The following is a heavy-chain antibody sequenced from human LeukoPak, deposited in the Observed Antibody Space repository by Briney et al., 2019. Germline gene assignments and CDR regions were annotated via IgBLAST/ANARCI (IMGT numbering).Heavy chain of an antibody. CDR1: GGSISSGGYS. CDR2: IYHSGGT. Sequence: PSETLSLTCAVSGGSISSGGYSWSWIRQPPGKGLEWIGYIYHSGGTYYNPSLKSRVTISVDRSKNQFSLKLSSVTAADTAVYYCARVGDGGDVDYWGQGTLVTVSS. V-gene: IGHV4-30-2*01. J-gene: IGHJ4*02. CDR3: ARVGDGGDVDY. D-gene: IGHD2-21*02.